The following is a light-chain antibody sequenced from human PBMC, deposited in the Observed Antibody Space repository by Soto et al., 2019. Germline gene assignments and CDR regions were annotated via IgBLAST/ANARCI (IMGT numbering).Light chain of an antibody. V-gene: IGKV3-15*01. Sequence: EIVMTQSPETLSVSPGETATLSCRASETVSSNLAWYQQKRGQAPRLLIHGASTRATGIPARFIGSGSGTEFTLTISSLQSEDFAVYYCQQYDKWVTFGXGT. CDR2: GAS. CDR1: ETVSSN. CDR3: QQYDKWVT. J-gene: IGKJ3*01.